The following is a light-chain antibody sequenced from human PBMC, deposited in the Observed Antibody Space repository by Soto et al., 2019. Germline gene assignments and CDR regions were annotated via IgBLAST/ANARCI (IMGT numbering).Light chain of an antibody. Sequence: DLQMTQSPSTLSASVGDRVTITCRASQGISSWLAWYQQKPGKAPKLLIYDASSLESGVPSRFSGSGSGTEFTLTISSLQPDDFATYYCQQYNSYPWTFGQGTKVEIK. J-gene: IGKJ1*01. CDR2: DAS. V-gene: IGKV1-5*01. CDR3: QQYNSYPWT. CDR1: QGISSW.